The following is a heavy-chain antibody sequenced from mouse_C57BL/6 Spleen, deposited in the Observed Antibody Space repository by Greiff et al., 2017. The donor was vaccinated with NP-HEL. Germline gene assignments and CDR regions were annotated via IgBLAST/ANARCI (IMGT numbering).Heavy chain of an antibody. D-gene: IGHD2-1*01. Sequence: VQLQQSGAELLKPWASVKLSCKASGYTFTSYGMRWVKQRPGRGLEWIGRIDPKSGGAKYNEKFKSKATLTVDKPSSTAFIQLSSLTSEDSAVYYCARKIGNCEDYAMDYWGQGTSVTVSS. CDR2: IDPKSGGA. J-gene: IGHJ4*01. CDR1: GYTFTSYG. CDR3: ARKIGNCEDYAMDY. V-gene: IGHV1-72*01.